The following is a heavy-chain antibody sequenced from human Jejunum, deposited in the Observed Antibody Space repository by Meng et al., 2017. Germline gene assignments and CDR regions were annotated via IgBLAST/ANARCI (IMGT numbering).Heavy chain of an antibody. CDR1: GDSISTYY. CDR3: ARSTAFDVYQI. V-gene: IGHV4-59*13. CDR2: IYHSGTT. Sequence: SETLSLTCTVSGDSISTYYWSWLRQPPGKGLEWIGYIYHSGTTNYNPSLKSRVTISLDSSQNQLSLDLSSVLAADTAVYYCARSTAFDVYQIWGRGKMVTVSS. D-gene: IGHD2-8*01. J-gene: IGHJ3*02.